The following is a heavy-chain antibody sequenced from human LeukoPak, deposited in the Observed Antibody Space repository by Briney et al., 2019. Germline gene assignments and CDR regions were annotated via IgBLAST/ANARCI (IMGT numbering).Heavy chain of an antibody. V-gene: IGHV1-2*04. CDR1: GYTFTGYY. J-gene: IGHJ4*02. CDR2: INPNSGGT. CDR3: ARDEGSSSWYYYFDY. Sequence: GASVKVSCKASGYTFTGYYMHWVRQAPGQGLEWMGWINPNSGGTNYAQKFQGWVTMTRDTSISTAYMELSRLRSDDTAVYYCARDEGSSSWYYYFDYWGQGTLATVSS. D-gene: IGHD6-13*01.